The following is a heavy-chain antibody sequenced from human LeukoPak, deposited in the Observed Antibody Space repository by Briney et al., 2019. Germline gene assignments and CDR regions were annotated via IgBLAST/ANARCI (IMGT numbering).Heavy chain of an antibody. Sequence: PSETLSLTCTVSGGSISSSSYYWGWIRQPPGKGLEWIGGIYYSGSTYYNPFLKSRVTISVDTSKNQFSLKLSSVTAADTAVYYCARESTYYDFWSGYSHIYYYYYMDVWGKGTTVTVSS. CDR1: GGSISSSSYY. V-gene: IGHV4-39*07. D-gene: IGHD3-3*01. CDR2: IYYSGST. J-gene: IGHJ6*03. CDR3: ARESTYYDFWSGYSHIYYYYYMDV.